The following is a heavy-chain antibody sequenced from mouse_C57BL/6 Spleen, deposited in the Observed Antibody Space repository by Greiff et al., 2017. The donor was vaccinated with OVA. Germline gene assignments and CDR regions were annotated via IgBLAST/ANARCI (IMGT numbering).Heavy chain of an antibody. CDR3: ARSQTRTESFDH. CDR2: INPSSGYT. J-gene: IGHJ2*01. V-gene: IGHV1-7*01. CDR1: GYTCTSYW. Sequence: QVQLQQSGAELAKPGASVKLSCKACGYTCTSYWMHRVKQRPGQGLEWIGYINPSSGYTKYNQKFKDKATLTADKSSSTAYMQLSSLTYEDSADYYCARSQTRTESFDHCGQVTPLTVSS.